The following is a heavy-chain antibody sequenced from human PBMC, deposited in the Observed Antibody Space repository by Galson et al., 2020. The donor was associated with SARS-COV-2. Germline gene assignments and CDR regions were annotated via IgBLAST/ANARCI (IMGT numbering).Heavy chain of an antibody. V-gene: IGHV3-48*02. Sequence: GESLKISCAASGFTFTSYAMNWVRQTPGKGLEWISYISRYSDNIFYADSVKGRFTITRDNAENSLYLQMNSLRDEDSAVYYCVRDNLGDYDYWGQGIRVTVSS. J-gene: IGHJ4*02. CDR2: ISRYSDNI. CDR3: VRDNLGDYDY. D-gene: IGHD4-17*01. CDR1: GFTFTSYA.